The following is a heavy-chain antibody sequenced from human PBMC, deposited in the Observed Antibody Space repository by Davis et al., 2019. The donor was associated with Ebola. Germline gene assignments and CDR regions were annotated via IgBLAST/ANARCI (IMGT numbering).Heavy chain of an antibody. CDR3: ARQESLYGYIDY. CDR2: IYPDDSDT. D-gene: IGHD2/OR15-2a*01. V-gene: IGHV5-51*01. CDR1: GYRFTSYW. J-gene: IGHJ4*02. Sequence: GESLKIPCKGSGYRFTSYWIGWVRQMPGKGLEWKGIIYPDDSDTRYSQSFQGQVTISADESSRTAYLPWSSLKASDSAIYFCARQESLYGYIDYWGQGALVTVSS.